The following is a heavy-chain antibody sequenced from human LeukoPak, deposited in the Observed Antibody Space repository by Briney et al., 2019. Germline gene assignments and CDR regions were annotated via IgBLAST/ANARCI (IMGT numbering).Heavy chain of an antibody. J-gene: IGHJ4*02. V-gene: IGHV3-33*01. Sequence: PGGSLRLSCAASGFNFRSHGYHWVRQAPGKGLEWVAVVWYDGSKKYYRDSVKGRFTISRDDSKNTIYLQMNSLRAEDTALYYCARDPGYWTFDSWGQGTLVTVSS. CDR2: VWYDGSKK. CDR1: GFNFRSHG. CDR3: ARDPGYWTFDS. D-gene: IGHD1-1*01.